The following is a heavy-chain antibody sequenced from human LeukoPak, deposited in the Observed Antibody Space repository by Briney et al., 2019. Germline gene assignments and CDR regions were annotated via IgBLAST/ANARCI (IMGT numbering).Heavy chain of an antibody. J-gene: IGHJ6*03. CDR3: ARGEFYYYYYMDV. CDR1: GGSISGYY. CDR2: IYSSGST. Sequence: SETLSLTCNVSGGSISGYYWTWIRQPPGQGLEWIGYIYSSGSTNYNPSLKSRVTISVDSSKTQFSLKLTSVTAADTAVYYCARGEFYYYYYMDVWGKGTTVTVPS. V-gene: IGHV4-59*01. D-gene: IGHD3-10*01.